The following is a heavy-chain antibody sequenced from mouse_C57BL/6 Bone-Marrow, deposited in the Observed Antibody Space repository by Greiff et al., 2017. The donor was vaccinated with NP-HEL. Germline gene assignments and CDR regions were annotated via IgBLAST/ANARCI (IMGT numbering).Heavy chain of an antibody. J-gene: IGHJ3*01. CDR1: GYTFTSYG. Sequence: VQLQQSGAELARPGASVKLSCKASGYTFTSYGISWVKQRTGQGLEWIGEIHPRSGNTYYNEKFKGKATLTADKSSSTAYMELRSLTSEDSAVYFCANGYYPFAYWGQGTLVTVSA. CDR2: IHPRSGNT. CDR3: ANGYYPFAY. V-gene: IGHV1-81*01. D-gene: IGHD2-3*01.